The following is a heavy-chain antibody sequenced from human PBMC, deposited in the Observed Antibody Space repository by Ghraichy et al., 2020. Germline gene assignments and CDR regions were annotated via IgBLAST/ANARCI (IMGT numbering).Heavy chain of an antibody. D-gene: IGHD2-15*01. J-gene: IGHJ4*02. V-gene: IGHV3-7*01. CDR1: GFSLSSLY. Sequence: GGSLRLSCAGSGFSLSSLYINWVRQAPGKGLEWVANIKKDGSEKFSVDSLKGRFTISRDNAKNSVYLQMNSLRAEDTAVYYCAGSSGWIQEYWGQGILVTVSS. CDR3: AGSSGWIQEY. CDR2: IKKDGSEK.